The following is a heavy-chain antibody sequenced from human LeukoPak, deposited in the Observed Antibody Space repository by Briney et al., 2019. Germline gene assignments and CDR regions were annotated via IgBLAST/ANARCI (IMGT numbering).Heavy chain of an antibody. D-gene: IGHD6-6*01. J-gene: IGHJ4*02. V-gene: IGHV7-4-1*02. Sequence: GASVKVSCKASGYTFTSYAMNWVRQAPGQGLEWMGWINTNTGNPTYAQGFTGRFVFSLDTSVSTAYLQISSLKAEDTAVYYCARELNEYSSSSVEKGYWGQGTLVTVSS. CDR3: ARELNEYSSSSVEKGY. CDR1: GYTFTSYA. CDR2: INTNTGNP.